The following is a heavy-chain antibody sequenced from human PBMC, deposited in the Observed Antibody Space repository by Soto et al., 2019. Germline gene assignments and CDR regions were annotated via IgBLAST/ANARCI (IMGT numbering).Heavy chain of an antibody. CDR3: AAEAEQWLGFDY. D-gene: IGHD6-19*01. V-gene: IGHV1-58*01. CDR2: IVVGSGNT. CDR1: GFTFTSSA. J-gene: IGHJ4*02. Sequence: ASVKVSCKASGFTFTSSAVQWVRQARGQRLEWIGWIVVGSGNTNYAQKFQERVTITRDMSTSTAYMELSSLRPEDTAVYYCAAEAEQWLGFDYWGQGTLVTVS.